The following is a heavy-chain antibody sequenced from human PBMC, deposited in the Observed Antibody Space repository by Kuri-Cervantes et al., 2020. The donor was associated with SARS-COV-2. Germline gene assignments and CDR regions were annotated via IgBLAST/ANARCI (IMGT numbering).Heavy chain of an antibody. J-gene: IGHJ6*03. CDR3: ALRKYSSSSGYYYMDV. Sequence: PTLVKPTQTLTLTCTFSGFSLSTSGVGVGWIRQPPGKALEWLALIYWDDDKRYSPSLKSRLTITKDTSKNQVVLTMTNMDPVDTATYYCALRKYSSSSGYYYMDVWGKGTTVTVSS. V-gene: IGHV2-5*02. CDR1: GFSLSTSGVG. D-gene: IGHD6-6*01. CDR2: IYWDDDK.